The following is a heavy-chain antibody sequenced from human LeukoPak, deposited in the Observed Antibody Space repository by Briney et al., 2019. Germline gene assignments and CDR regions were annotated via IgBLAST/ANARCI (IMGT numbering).Heavy chain of an antibody. J-gene: IGHJ5*02. V-gene: IGHV3-23*01. D-gene: IGHD2-15*01. CDR2: ISGSGGST. CDR3: AKDSGIVVVVAATAAPNWFDP. Sequence: TGGSLRLSCAASGFTFSSYAMSWVRQAPGKGLEWVPAISGSGGSTYYADSVKGRFTISRDNSKNTLYLQMNSLRAEDTAVYYCAKDSGIVVVVAATAAPNWFDPWGQGTLVTVSS. CDR1: GFTFSSYA.